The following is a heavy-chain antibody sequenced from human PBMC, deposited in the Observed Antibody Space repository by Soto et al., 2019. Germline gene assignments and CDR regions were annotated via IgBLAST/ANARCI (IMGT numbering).Heavy chain of an antibody. J-gene: IGHJ4*02. CDR1: GYTFTGYY. CDR3: ARGGGTIFAPLH. D-gene: IGHD1-1*01. V-gene: IGHV1-2*04. Sequence: ASVKVSCKAFGYTFTGYYIHWVRQAPGQGLEWMAYIDPNSGATKYAQKFQGLVTLTRDTSIRTAYMELTSLRSDDTAVYYCARGGGTIFAPLHWGQGTLVTVSS. CDR2: IDPNSGAT.